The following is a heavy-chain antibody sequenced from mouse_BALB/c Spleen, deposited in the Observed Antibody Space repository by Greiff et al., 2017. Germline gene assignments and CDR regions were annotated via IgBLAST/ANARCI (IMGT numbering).Heavy chain of an antibody. CDR2: ISYSGST. CDR3: AREGGTAWFAY. V-gene: IGHV3-2*02. J-gene: IGHJ3*01. CDR1: GYSITSDYA. Sequence: VQLQQSGPGLVKPSQSLSLTCTVTGYSITSDYAWNWIRQFPGNKLEWMGYISYSGSTSYNPSLKSRISITRDTSKNQFFLQLNSVTTEDTATYYCAREGGTAWFAYWGQGTLVTVSA. D-gene: IGHD1-1*01.